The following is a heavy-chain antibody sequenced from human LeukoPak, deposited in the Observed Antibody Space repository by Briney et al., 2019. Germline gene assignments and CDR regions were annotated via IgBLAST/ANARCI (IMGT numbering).Heavy chain of an antibody. J-gene: IGHJ4*02. Sequence: PSETLSLTCTVSGGSISSGGYYWSWIRQPPGKGLEWIGYIYHSGTTYYNPSLKSRVTMSVDRSKNQFSLKLSSVTAADTAVYYCARLYETSGYCSSTSCYTGGYYFDYWGQGTLVTVSS. CDR1: GGSISSGGYY. CDR3: ARLYETSGYCSSTSCYTGGYYFDY. V-gene: IGHV4-30-2*01. CDR2: IYHSGTT. D-gene: IGHD2-2*02.